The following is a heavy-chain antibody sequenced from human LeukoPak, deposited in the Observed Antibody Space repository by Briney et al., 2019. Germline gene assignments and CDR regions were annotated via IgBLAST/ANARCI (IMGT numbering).Heavy chain of an antibody. V-gene: IGHV3-15*01. CDR3: TTDILDLIGTTGLPPFYYYGMDV. CDR2: IKSKTDGGTT. J-gene: IGHJ6*02. CDR1: GFTFSNAW. D-gene: IGHD1-7*01. Sequence: PGGSLRLSCAASGFTFSNAWMSWVRQAPGKGLEWVGRIKSKTDGGTTDYAAPVKGRFTISRDDSKNTLYLQMNSLKTEDTAVYYCTTDILDLIGTTGLPPFYYYGMDVWGQGTTVTVSS.